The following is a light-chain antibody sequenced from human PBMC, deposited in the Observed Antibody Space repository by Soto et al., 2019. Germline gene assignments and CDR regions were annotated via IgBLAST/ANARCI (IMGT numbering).Light chain of an antibody. CDR2: GAS. CDR3: QQYSSSPDT. CDR1: QSVSSSY. Sequence: EIVLTQSPGTLSLSPGERATLSCRASQSVSSSYLAWYQQKPGQAPRLLIYGASSRATGIPDRFSGSGSGTDFILTISRLEPEDFAEYYCQQYSSSPDTFGQGTKLEIK. J-gene: IGKJ2*01. V-gene: IGKV3-20*01.